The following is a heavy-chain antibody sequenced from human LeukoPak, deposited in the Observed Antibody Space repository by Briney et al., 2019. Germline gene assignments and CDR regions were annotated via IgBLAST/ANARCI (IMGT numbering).Heavy chain of an antibody. CDR2: IYYSGST. CDR3: ARARRYYYDSSGHDAEYFQH. J-gene: IGHJ1*01. V-gene: IGHV4-39*07. CDR1: GGSISSSSYY. D-gene: IGHD3-22*01. Sequence: SETLSLTCTVSGGSISSSSYYWGWIRQPPGKGLEWIGSIYYSGSTYYNPSLKSRVTISVDTSKNQFSLKLSSVTAADTAVYYCARARRYYYDSSGHDAEYFQHWGQGTLVTVSS.